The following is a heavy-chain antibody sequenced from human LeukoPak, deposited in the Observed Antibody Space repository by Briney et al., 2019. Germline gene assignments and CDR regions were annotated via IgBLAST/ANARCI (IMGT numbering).Heavy chain of an antibody. CDR2: IYHSGST. Sequence: SETLSLTCTVSGYSISSGYYWGWIRQPPGKGLEWIGSIYHSGSTYYNPSLKSRVTISVDTSKNQFSLKLSSVTAADTAVYYCARDYGSGSLQRDYWGQGTLVTVSS. V-gene: IGHV4-38-2*02. CDR1: GYSISSGYY. J-gene: IGHJ4*02. D-gene: IGHD3-10*01. CDR3: ARDYGSGSLQRDY.